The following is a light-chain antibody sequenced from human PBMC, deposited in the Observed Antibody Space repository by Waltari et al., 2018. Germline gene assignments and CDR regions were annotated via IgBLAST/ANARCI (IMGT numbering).Light chain of an antibody. V-gene: IGKV2-29*02. CDR1: QSLLHSNGNTY. CDR2: RFS. CDR3: MQALQTPWT. J-gene: IGKJ1*01. Sequence: DIVMTQTPLSLPVTPVEPASISFRSIQSLLHSNGNTYLYWYLQKPGQPPRLLIYRFSNRFSGVPDRFSGSGSGTDFTLKISRVEAEDVGVYYCMQALQTPWTFGQGTKVEIK.